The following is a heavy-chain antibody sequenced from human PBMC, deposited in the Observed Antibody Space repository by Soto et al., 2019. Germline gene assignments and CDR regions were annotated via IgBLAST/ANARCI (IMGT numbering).Heavy chain of an antibody. CDR3: ARGPVVGYGNYYYYGMDV. CDR2: IIPIFGTA. D-gene: IGHD5-12*01. CDR1: GYTFSSYA. Sequence: SVKVSCKASGYTFSSYAISWVRQAPGQGLEWMGGIIPIFGTANYAQKFQGRVTITADESTSTAYMELSSLRSEDTAVYYCARGPVVGYGNYYYYGMDVWGQGTTVTVSS. V-gene: IGHV1-69*13. J-gene: IGHJ6*02.